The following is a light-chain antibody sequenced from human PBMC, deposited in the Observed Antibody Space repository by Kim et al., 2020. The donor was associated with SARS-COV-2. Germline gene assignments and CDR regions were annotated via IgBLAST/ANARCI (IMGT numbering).Light chain of an antibody. V-gene: IGKV1-8*01. Sequence: ASTGDRVPITCRASQGISSYLAWYQQKPGKAPKLLIYAASTLQSGVPSRFSGSGSGTDFTLTISCLQSEDFATYSCQQYYSYPWTFGQGTKVEIK. CDR3: QQYYSYPWT. J-gene: IGKJ1*01. CDR2: AAS. CDR1: QGISSY.